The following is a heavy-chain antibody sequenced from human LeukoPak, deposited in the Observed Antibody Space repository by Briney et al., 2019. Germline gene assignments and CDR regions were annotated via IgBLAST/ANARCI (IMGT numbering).Heavy chain of an antibody. V-gene: IGHV1-2*06. CDR2: INPNSGGT. D-gene: IGHD6-19*01. CDR1: GYTFTGYY. CDR3: ARTVAGDNDAFDI. J-gene: IGHJ3*02. Sequence: GVSVKVSCKASGYTFTGYYMHWVRQAPGQGLEWMGRINPNSGGTNYAQKFQGRVTMTRDTSISTAYMELSRLRSDDTAVYYCARTVAGDNDAFDIWGQGTMVTVSS.